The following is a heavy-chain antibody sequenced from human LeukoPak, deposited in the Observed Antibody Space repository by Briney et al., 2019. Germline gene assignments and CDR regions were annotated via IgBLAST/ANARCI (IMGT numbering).Heavy chain of an antibody. CDR1: GYTFTRYG. V-gene: IGHV1-18*01. Sequence: ASVKVCCKASGYTFTRYGISWVRQAPGQGLEWMGWISAYNGNTNYAQKLQGRVTMTTDTSTSTAYMELRSLRSDDTAVYYCARDENLLWFGELLDYWGQGTLVTVSS. CDR3: ARDENLLWFGELLDY. J-gene: IGHJ4*02. D-gene: IGHD3-10*01. CDR2: ISAYNGNT.